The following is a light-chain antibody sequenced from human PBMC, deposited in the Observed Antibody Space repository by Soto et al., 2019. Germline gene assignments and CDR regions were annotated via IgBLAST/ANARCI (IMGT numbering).Light chain of an antibody. CDR3: QQYDSTPLT. CDR1: QSVLYSSNNKNY. V-gene: IGKV4-1*01. Sequence: DIVMTQSPDSLAVSLGERATINCKSSQSVLYSSNNKNYLAWYQQKPGQPPKLLIYWASTRESGVPDRFSGSGSGTDFTLTISSLQAEDVAVYDCQQYDSTPLTFGQGTKVEIK. CDR2: WAS. J-gene: IGKJ1*01.